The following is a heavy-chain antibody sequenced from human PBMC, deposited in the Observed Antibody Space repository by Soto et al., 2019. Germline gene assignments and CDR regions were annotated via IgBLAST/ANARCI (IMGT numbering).Heavy chain of an antibody. CDR2: ISAYNGNT. Sequence: QVQLVQSGAEVKKPGASVKVSRKASGYTFTSYGITWVRQAPGQGLEWMGWISAYNGNTDYAHKLQGRVTMTTDTSTSTAYMELRSLSSDDTAVYYCARDRDYVWGTYRHTAEYWGQGTLVTVSS. D-gene: IGHD3-16*02. J-gene: IGHJ4*02. CDR3: ARDRDYVWGTYRHTAEY. V-gene: IGHV1-18*01. CDR1: GYTFTSYG.